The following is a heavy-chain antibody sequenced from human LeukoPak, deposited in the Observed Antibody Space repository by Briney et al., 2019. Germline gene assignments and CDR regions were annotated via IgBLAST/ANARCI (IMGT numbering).Heavy chain of an antibody. CDR3: ARVYYCDHSGYGKDCFDY. CDR2: IYYSGST. V-gene: IGHV4-30-4*01. CDR1: GGSISTGDYY. D-gene: IGHD3-22*01. Sequence: SETLSLTCTVSGGSISTGDYYWSWIRQPPGKGLEWIGYIYYSGSTYYNPSLKSRVTISVDTSKNQFSLKLSSVTAADTAVYYCARVYYCDHSGYGKDCFDYCGQGTLVTVSS. J-gene: IGHJ4*02.